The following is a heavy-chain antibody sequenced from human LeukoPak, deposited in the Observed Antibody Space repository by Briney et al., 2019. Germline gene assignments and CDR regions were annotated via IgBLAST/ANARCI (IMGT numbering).Heavy chain of an antibody. CDR1: GFTFSSYW. J-gene: IGHJ6*03. Sequence: GGSLRLSCAASGFTFSSYWMHWVRQAPGKGLVWVSRINSDGSSTSYADSVKGRFTISRDNAKNTLYLQMNSLRAEDTAVYYCARGGWFGELVRRFGYYYYYMDVWGKGTTVTISS. CDR2: INSDGSST. V-gene: IGHV3-74*01. CDR3: ARGGWFGELVRRFGYYYYYMDV. D-gene: IGHD3-10*01.